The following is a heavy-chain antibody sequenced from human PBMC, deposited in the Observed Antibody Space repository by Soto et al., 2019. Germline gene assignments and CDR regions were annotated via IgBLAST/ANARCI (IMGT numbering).Heavy chain of an antibody. D-gene: IGHD2-15*01. J-gene: IGHJ4*02. CDR3: TRGRWYQFHYVEKNFDY. Sequence: EVQLVESGGGLVQPGGSLRLSCEASGFTFSRYDMHWVGQAPGKGLEWVSATGTTGDTYYSGSVKGRFTISREDAKNSLYLQMNSLSGEDTAIYYCTRGRWYQFHYVEKNFDYWGRGTLVTVSS. V-gene: IGHV3-13*01. CDR2: TGTTGDT. CDR1: GFTFSRYD.